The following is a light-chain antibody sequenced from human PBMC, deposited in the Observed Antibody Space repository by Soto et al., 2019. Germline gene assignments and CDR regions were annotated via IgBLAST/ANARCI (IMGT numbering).Light chain of an antibody. V-gene: IGKV1-5*01. CDR1: QSISSW. CDR3: QQYNSYPCT. CDR2: DAS. J-gene: IGKJ2*01. Sequence: EIQMTQSPSTLSASVGDRVTITCRASQSISSWLAWYQQKPGKAPKLLIYDASSLESGVPSRFSGSGSGTEFTLTISSLQPDDFATYYCQQYNSYPCTFGQGTKLEIK.